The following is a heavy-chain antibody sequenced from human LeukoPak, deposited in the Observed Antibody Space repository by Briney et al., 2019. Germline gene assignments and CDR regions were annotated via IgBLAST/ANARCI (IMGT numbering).Heavy chain of an antibody. J-gene: IGHJ4*02. V-gene: IGHV3-21*04. CDR1: GFSFPYG. D-gene: IGHD1-26*01. CDR3: AKDKGGSYPGGGLDY. Sequence: GGSLRLSCEASGFSFPYGMSWVRQAPGKGLEWVSSISSSSSYIYYADSVKGRFTISRDNAKNSLYLQMNSLRAEDTAVYYCAKDKGGSYPGGGLDYWGQGTLVTVSS. CDR2: ISSSSSYI.